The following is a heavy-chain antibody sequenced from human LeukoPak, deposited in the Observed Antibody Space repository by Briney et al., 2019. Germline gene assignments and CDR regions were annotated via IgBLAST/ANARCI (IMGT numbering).Heavy chain of an antibody. V-gene: IGHV3-33*01. Sequence: GRSLRLSCTASGFTFSSYGMHWVRQAPGKGLEWVAVIWYDGSNKYYADSVKGRFTISRDNSKNTLYLQMNSLSAEDTAVYYCARGLGQADYFDYWGQGTLVTVSS. CDR2: IWYDGSNK. J-gene: IGHJ4*02. CDR1: GFTFSSYG. CDR3: ARGLGQADYFDY.